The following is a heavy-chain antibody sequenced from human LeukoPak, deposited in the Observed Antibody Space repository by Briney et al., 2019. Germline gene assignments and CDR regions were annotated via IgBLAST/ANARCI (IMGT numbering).Heavy chain of an antibody. CDR1: GFTFSSYS. Sequence: GGSLRLSCAASGFTFSSYSMNWVRQAPGKGLEWVSSISSSSSYIYYADSVKGRFTISRDNAKNSLYLQMNNLRAEDTAVYYCAKMYSGWVDYWGQGTLVTVSS. V-gene: IGHV3-21*01. D-gene: IGHD6-19*01. CDR2: ISSSSSYI. CDR3: AKMYSGWVDY. J-gene: IGHJ4*02.